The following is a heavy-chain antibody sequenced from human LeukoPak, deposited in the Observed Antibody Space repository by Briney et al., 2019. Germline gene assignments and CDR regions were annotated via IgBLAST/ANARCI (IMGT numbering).Heavy chain of an antibody. CDR2: INHSGST. J-gene: IGHJ4*02. Sequence: SETLSLTCAVYGGSFSGYYWSWIRQPPGKGLEWIGEINHSGSTNYNPSLKSRVTISVDTSNNQFPLRLSSVTAADTAVDYFARGTRPFVYWGQGTLLSVPS. CDR1: GGSFSGYY. CDR3: ARGTRPFVY. V-gene: IGHV4-34*01.